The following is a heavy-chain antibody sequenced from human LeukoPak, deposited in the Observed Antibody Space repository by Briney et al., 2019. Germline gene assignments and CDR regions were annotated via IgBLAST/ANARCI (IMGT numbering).Heavy chain of an antibody. D-gene: IGHD2/OR15-2a*01. V-gene: IGHV4-59*08. CDR3: ARLSSRLAYFDY. J-gene: IGHJ4*02. CDR2: IYYSGST. CDR1: GGSISSYY. Sequence: SETLSLTCTVSGGSISSYYWSWIRQPPGKGLEWIGYIYYSGSTNYNPSLKSRVTISVDTSKNQFSLKLSSVTAADTAVYYCARLSSRLAYFDYWGQGTLVTVSS.